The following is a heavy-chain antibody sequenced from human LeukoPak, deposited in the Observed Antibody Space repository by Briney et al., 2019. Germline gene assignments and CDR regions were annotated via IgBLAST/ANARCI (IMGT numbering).Heavy chain of an antibody. CDR1: GGTFSSDA. CDR3: ARASLSGWYGSNWFDP. D-gene: IGHD6-19*01. Sequence: ASVKVSCKASGGTFSSDAISWVRQAPGQGLEWMGGVIPIFGTANYAQKFQGRVTITADESTSTAYMELSSLRSEDTAVYYCARASLSGWYGSNWFDPWGQGTLVTVSS. V-gene: IGHV1-69*13. CDR2: VIPIFGTA. J-gene: IGHJ5*02.